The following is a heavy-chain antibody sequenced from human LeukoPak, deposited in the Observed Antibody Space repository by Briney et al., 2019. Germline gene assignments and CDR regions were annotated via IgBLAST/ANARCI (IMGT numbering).Heavy chain of an antibody. CDR1: GFTFSSYW. CDR2: INSDGSST. Sequence: GGSLRLSCAASGFTFSSYWMHWVRQAPGKGLVWVSRINSDGSSTGYADSVKGRFTISRDNAKNTLYLQMNSLRAEDTAVYYCASGSSSSSRKPGYWGQGTLVTVSS. J-gene: IGHJ4*02. V-gene: IGHV3-74*01. CDR3: ASGSSSSSRKPGY. D-gene: IGHD6-6*01.